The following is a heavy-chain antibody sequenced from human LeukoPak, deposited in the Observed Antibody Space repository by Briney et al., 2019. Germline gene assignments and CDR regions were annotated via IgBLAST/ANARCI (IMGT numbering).Heavy chain of an antibody. J-gene: IGHJ3*02. CDR3: ARGLSASIWNAFDI. Sequence: ASVKVSCKASGYTFTSYDINWVRQATGQGLEWMGWMNPNSGNTGYAQKFQGRVTMTRNTSISTAYMELSSLRSEDTAVYYCARGLSASIWNAFDIRGQGTMVTVSS. V-gene: IGHV1-8*01. D-gene: IGHD1-1*01. CDR1: GYTFTSYD. CDR2: MNPNSGNT.